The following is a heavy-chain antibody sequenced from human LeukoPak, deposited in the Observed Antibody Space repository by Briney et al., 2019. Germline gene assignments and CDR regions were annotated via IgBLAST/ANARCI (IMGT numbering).Heavy chain of an antibody. CDR2: IDRISGAS. Sequence: ASVKVSCKAFGVTLIGYHIHWVRQAPGRRPEWMGWIDRISGASSPAQKFQGRVTMTRDTSMSTFYMDMSGLTSDDTAIYYCAISEYMWGFASWGVGTQVTVSS. V-gene: IGHV1-2*02. J-gene: IGHJ4*02. CDR1: GVTLIGYH. CDR3: AISEYMWGFAS. D-gene: IGHD3-16*01.